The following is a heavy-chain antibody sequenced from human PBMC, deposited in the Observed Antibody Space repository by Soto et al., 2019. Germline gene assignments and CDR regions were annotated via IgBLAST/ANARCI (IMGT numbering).Heavy chain of an antibody. J-gene: IGHJ4*02. CDR1: GFSFSNYN. V-gene: IGHV3-48*02. CDR2: ITDSSDTV. Sequence: GGALRLSCVASGFSFSNYNMNWVRQAPGKGLEWVSYITDSSDTVHYADSVRGRFTISRDNAESALYLQMNSLRDEDTAVYFCARDFGHGYYLDYWGRGTLVTVSS. D-gene: IGHD3-3*01. CDR3: ARDFGHGYYLDY.